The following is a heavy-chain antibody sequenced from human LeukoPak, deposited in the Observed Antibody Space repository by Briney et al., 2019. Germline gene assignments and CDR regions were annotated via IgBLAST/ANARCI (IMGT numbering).Heavy chain of an antibody. CDR3: ARDGRRSTVLDAFDI. Sequence: GRSLRLSCAASGFTFSSYGMHWVRQAPGKGLEWVAVIWYDGSIKYYADSVKGRFTISRDNSKNTLYLQMNSLRAEDTAVYYCARDGRRSTVLDAFDIWGQGTMVTVSS. CDR1: GFTFSSYG. V-gene: IGHV3-33*08. CDR2: IWYDGSIK. J-gene: IGHJ3*02. D-gene: IGHD4-17*01.